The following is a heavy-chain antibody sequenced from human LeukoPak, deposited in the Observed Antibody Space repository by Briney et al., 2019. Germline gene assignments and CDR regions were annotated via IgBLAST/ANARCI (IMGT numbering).Heavy chain of an antibody. CDR1: GFTFTDYV. CDR2: ISYGGNRN. CDR3: VRDFGGPSDY. V-gene: IGHV3-30*07. Sequence: PGGSLRLSCAASGFTFTDYVMHWVRQAPGKGLENVARISYGGNRNYYADSVRGRFTISRDYATNTVYLQMNSLRADDTAVYHCVRDFGGPSDYWGQETLVTVAS. D-gene: IGHD4-23*01. J-gene: IGHJ4*02.